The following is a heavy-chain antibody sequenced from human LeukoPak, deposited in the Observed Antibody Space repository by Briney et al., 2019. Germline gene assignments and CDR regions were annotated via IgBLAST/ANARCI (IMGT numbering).Heavy chain of an antibody. J-gene: IGHJ6*02. CDR2: IYYSGST. V-gene: IGHV4-59*08. Sequence: SETLSLTCTVSGGSISSYYWSWIRQPPGKGLEWIGYIYYSGSTNYNPSLKSRVTISVDTSKNQFSLKLSSVTAADTAVYYCARHDYSYYGMDVWGQGTTVTVSS. CDR3: ARHDYSYYGMDV. CDR1: GGSISSYY.